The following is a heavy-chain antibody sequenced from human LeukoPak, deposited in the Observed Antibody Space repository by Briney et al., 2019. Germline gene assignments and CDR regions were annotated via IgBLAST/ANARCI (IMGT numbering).Heavy chain of an antibody. CDR2: INPNSGGT. CDR3: ARGPRITMIVVVTPFDH. V-gene: IGHV1-2*02. Sequence: ASVKVSCKASGYTFTGYYMHWVRQAPGQGLEWMGWINPNSGGTNYAQKFQGRVTMTRDTSISTAYMELSRLRSDDTAVYYCARGPRITMIVVVTPFDHWGQGTLVTVSS. CDR1: GYTFTGYY. D-gene: IGHD3-22*01. J-gene: IGHJ4*02.